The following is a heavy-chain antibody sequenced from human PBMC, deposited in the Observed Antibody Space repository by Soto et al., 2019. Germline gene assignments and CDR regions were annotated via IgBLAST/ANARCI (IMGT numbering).Heavy chain of an antibody. CDR2: MNPNSGNT. J-gene: IGHJ6*03. V-gene: IGHV1-8*01. CDR1: GYTFTSYD. Sequence: ASVKVSCKASGYTFTSYDINWVRQATGQGLEWMGWMNPNSGNTGYAQKFQGRVTMTRNTSISTAYMELSSLRSEDTAVYYCASTPGMRSYGPGRYYYYMDVWGKGTTVTVSS. D-gene: IGHD5-18*01. CDR3: ASTPGMRSYGPGRYYYYMDV.